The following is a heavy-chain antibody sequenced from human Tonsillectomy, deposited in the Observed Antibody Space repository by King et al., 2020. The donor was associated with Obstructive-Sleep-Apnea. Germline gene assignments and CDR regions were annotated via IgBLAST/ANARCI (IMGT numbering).Heavy chain of an antibody. CDR3: VKDWGIFGTGGAWVDP. V-gene: IGHV3-30*02. Sequence: VQLVESGGGVVQPGRSLRLSCEASGFTFSNYGMHWVRQAPGKGLQWVAFIRYNGKNKYYADSVKGRLTISRDNSKNTLYMQMNSLRTEDTAVYYCVKDWGIFGTGGAWVDPWGQGTLVTVSS. J-gene: IGHJ5*02. D-gene: IGHD3-3*02. CDR1: GFTFSNYG. CDR2: IRYNGKNK.